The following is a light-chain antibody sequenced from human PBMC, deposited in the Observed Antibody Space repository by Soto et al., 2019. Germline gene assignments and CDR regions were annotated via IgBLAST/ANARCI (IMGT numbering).Light chain of an antibody. CDR1: QSISRW. Sequence: DIQKYQSPYTLSASVGDRVTHNCRASQSISRWLAWYKQKPGKAPNLLIHDATSFESGVPSRFSGIGSGTEFTLTIRSLKPDEFATYYCQQYSSYWTGAQGTKGAI. CDR2: DAT. J-gene: IGKJ1*01. V-gene: IGKV1-5*01. CDR3: QQYSSYWT.